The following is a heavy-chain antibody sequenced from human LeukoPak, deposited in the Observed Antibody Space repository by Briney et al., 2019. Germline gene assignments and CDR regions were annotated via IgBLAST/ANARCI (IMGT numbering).Heavy chain of an antibody. D-gene: IGHD6-19*01. Sequence: GGSLRLSCAASGFTFSSYGMHWVRQAPGKALEWVAVIWYDGSNKYYADSVKGRFTISRDNSKNTLYLQMNSLRAEDTAVYYCAKDSRSSGWYDYYYGMDVWGQGTTVTVSS. CDR3: AKDSRSSGWYDYYYGMDV. CDR2: IWYDGSNK. V-gene: IGHV3-30*02. CDR1: GFTFSSYG. J-gene: IGHJ6*02.